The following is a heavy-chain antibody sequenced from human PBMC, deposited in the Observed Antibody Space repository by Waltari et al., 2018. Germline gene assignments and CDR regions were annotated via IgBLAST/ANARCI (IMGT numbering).Heavy chain of an antibody. V-gene: IGHV4-34*01. D-gene: IGHD6-13*01. CDR2: INHSGST. Sequence: QVQLQQWGAGLLKPSETLSLTCAVYGGSFSGYYWSWIRQPPGKGLEWIGEINHSGSTNSNPSLKSRVTISVDTSKNQFSLKLSSVTAADTAVYYCASDFEAAAGSFDYWGQGTLVTVSS. CDR3: ASDFEAAAGSFDY. J-gene: IGHJ4*02. CDR1: GGSFSGYY.